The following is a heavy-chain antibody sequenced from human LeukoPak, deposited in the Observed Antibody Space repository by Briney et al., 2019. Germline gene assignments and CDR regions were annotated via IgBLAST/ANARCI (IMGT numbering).Heavy chain of an antibody. Sequence: ASVKVSCKASGYTFTSYGISWVRQAPGQGLEWMGWINTNTGNPTYAQGFTGRFVFSLDTSVSTAYLQISSLKAEDTAVYYCARDVATGLYYYYGMDVWGQGTTVTVSS. V-gene: IGHV7-4-1*02. CDR2: INTNTGNP. CDR3: ARDVATGLYYYYGMDV. J-gene: IGHJ6*02. D-gene: IGHD1-1*01. CDR1: GYTFTSYG.